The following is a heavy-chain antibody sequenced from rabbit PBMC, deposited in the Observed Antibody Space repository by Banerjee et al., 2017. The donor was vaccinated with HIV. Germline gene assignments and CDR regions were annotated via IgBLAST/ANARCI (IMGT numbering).Heavy chain of an antibody. CDR3: ARGEYGSGTGYYFDAFDP. J-gene: IGHJ2*01. V-gene: IGHV1S45*01. Sequence: QEQLVESGGGLVQPEGSLTLTCTASGFSFSSSYYMCWVRQAPGKGLEWIVCFFVDSSDRIYYASWAKGRFTIAKTSSTTVTLQMTSLTVADTATYFCARGEYGSGTGYYFDAFDPWGQGTLVNRL. D-gene: IGHD1-1*01. CDR2: FFVDSSDRI. CDR1: GFSFSSSYY.